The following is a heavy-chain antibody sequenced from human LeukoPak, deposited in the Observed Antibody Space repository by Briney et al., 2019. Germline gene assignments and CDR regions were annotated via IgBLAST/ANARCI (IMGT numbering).Heavy chain of an antibody. V-gene: IGHV4-59*01. CDR1: GGSISSYY. Sequence: SETLSLTCTVSGGSISSYYWSWIRQPPGKGLEWIGYIYYSGSTNYNPSLKSRVTISVDTSKNQFSLKLSSVTAADTAVYYCARVSNYYDSSGLPDYWGQGTLVTVSS. J-gene: IGHJ4*02. D-gene: IGHD3-22*01. CDR3: ARVSNYYDSSGLPDY. CDR2: IYYSGST.